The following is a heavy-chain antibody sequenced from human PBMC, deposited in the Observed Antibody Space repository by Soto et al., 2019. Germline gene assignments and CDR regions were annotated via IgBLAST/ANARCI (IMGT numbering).Heavy chain of an antibody. D-gene: IGHD3-10*01. CDR2: IIPIFGTA. CDR3: ARGDTMVRGVHYYYYGMDV. J-gene: IGHJ6*02. CDR1: GGTFSSYA. Sequence: QVQLVQSGAEVKKPGSSVKVSWKASGGTFSSYAISWVRQAPGQGLEWMGGIIPIFGTANYAQKFQGRVTITADESTSTAYMELSSLRSEDTAVYYCARGDTMVRGVHYYYYGMDVWGQGTTVTVSS. V-gene: IGHV1-69*01.